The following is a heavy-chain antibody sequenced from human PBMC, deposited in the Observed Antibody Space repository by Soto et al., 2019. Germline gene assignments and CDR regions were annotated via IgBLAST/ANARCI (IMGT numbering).Heavy chain of an antibody. V-gene: IGHV4-30-4*01. CDR2: IYYSGST. CDR1: GGSISSGDYY. J-gene: IGHJ5*02. D-gene: IGHD3-22*01. Sequence: SETLSLTCTVSGGSISSGDYYWSWIRQPPGKGLEWIGYIYYSGSTYYNPSLKIRVTISVDTCKNPFSLKLSSVTAADTAVYYCARGVSPWYYYDSSGYWGNWFDPSGQGTLVPVSS. CDR3: ARGVSPWYYYDSSGYWGNWFDP.